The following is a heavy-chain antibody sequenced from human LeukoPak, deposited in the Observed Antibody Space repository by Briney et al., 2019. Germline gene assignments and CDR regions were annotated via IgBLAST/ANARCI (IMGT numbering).Heavy chain of an antibody. CDR1: GFIFSSYS. D-gene: IGHD6-13*01. CDR2: ISSSSLYI. Sequence: GGSLRLSCAASGFIFSSYSMNWVRQAPGKGLEWVSSISSSSLYIYYADSVKGRFTISRDNAKNSLFLQVNSLRAEDTALYYCAKDMSWSIAAAGHDYWGQGTLVTVSS. CDR3: AKDMSWSIAAAGHDY. J-gene: IGHJ4*02. V-gene: IGHV3-21*04.